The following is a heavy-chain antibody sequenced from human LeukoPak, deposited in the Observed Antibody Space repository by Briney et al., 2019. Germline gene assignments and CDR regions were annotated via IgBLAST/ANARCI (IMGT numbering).Heavy chain of an antibody. J-gene: IGHJ5*02. CDR1: GYTFTSYG. CDR3: ARDGELGAALGGASYFWFDP. Sequence: ASVKVSCKASGYTFTSYGINWVRQAPGQGLEWMGWISGKDGHTKYAQKFQGRGTMTIGTSTSTAYMELRSLAPDDTAVYYCARDGELGAALGGASYFWFDPWGQGTLVTVSS. D-gene: IGHD6-25*01. V-gene: IGHV1-18*04. CDR2: ISGKDGHT.